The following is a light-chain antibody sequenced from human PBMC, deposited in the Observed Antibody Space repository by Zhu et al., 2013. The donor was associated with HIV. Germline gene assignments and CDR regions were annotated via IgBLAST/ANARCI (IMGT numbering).Light chain of an antibody. Sequence: EIVMTQSPATLSVSPGDRATLSCRASQSVSRYLAWYQQKPGQAPRLLISGASDRATGIPARFSGSGSGTEFTLTISSLQSEDFAVYYCQQYNNWPEAFGPGTKVDIK. J-gene: IGKJ3*01. V-gene: IGKV3D-15*01. CDR2: GAS. CDR3: QQYNNWPEA. CDR1: QSVSRY.